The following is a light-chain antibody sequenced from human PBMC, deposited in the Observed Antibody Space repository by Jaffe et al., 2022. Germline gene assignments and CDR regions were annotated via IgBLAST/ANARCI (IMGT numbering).Light chain of an antibody. Sequence: SYELTQPLSVSVVLGQTARIPCGGNNIGSKSVHWYQQKPGQAPVLVIYRDSIRPSGIPEEFSGSNSGNTATLIISEAQAGDEADYYCQVWDSSTVLFGGGTKLTVL. J-gene: IGLJ2*01. CDR2: RDS. CDR1: NIGSKS. CDR3: QVWDSSTVL. V-gene: IGLV3-9*01.